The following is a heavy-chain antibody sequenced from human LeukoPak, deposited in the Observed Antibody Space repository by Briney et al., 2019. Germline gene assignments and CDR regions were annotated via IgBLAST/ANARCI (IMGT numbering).Heavy chain of an antibody. V-gene: IGHV4-34*01. D-gene: IGHD3-22*01. CDR3: ARGPRNYYTGSGYLDF. CDR1: GGSFSGYY. J-gene: IGHJ4*02. Sequence: PSETLSLTCAVYGGSFSGYYWSWIRQPPGKGLEWIGEINHSGSTNYNPSLKSRVTISVDTSKNQFSLKLSSVTAADTAVYYCARGPRNYYTGSGYLDFWGQGTLVTVSS. CDR2: INHSGST.